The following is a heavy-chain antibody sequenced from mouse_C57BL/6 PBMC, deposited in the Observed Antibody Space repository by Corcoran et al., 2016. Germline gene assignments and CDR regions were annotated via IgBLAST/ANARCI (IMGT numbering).Heavy chain of an antibody. Sequence: DVQLQESGPGLVKPSQSLSLTCSVTGYSITSGYYWNWIRQFPGNKLEWMGYISYDGSNNYNPSLKNRISITRDTSKNQFFLKLNSVTTEDTATYYCARADGYYAFAYWGQGTLVTVSA. J-gene: IGHJ3*01. CDR1: GYSITSGYY. V-gene: IGHV3-6*01. CDR2: ISYDGSN. CDR3: ARADGYYAFAY. D-gene: IGHD2-3*01.